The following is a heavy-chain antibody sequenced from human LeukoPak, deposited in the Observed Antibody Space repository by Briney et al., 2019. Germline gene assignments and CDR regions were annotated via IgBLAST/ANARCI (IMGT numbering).Heavy chain of an antibody. CDR3: ATTPAYCSGGSCYRDNAFDI. V-gene: IGHV5-51*01. CDR2: IYPGDSDT. D-gene: IGHD2-15*01. Sequence: GESLKISCRGSGYSFTNSWIGWVRQMPGKGLEWMGIIYPGDSDTRYSPSFQGQVTISADKSISTAYLQWSSLKASDTAMYYCATTPAYCSGGSCYRDNAFDIWGQGTMVTVSS. J-gene: IGHJ3*02. CDR1: GYSFTNSW.